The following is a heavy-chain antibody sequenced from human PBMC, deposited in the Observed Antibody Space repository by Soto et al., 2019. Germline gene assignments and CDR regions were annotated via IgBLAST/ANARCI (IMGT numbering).Heavy chain of an antibody. V-gene: IGHV3-21*01. D-gene: IGHD2-15*01. CDR3: ARRYCSGGSCYLRFFYYYGMDV. Sequence: PGGSLRLCRAASVFTFSSYAMNGVRQAPGKGLEWVSSITSISTYIYYADSVKGRFTISRDNSKNTLYLQMNSLRAEDTAVYYCARRYCSGGSCYLRFFYYYGMDVWGQGTTVTVSS. J-gene: IGHJ6*02. CDR2: ITSISTYI. CDR1: VFTFSSYA.